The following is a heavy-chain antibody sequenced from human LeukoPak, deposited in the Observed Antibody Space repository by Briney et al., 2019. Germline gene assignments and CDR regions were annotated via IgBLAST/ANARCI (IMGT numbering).Heavy chain of an antibody. V-gene: IGHV4-59*01. D-gene: IGHD2-15*01. CDR3: AREVGDSDSDNWFDP. J-gene: IGHJ5*02. CDR1: GGSINNYY. Sequence: SETLSLTCAVSGGSINNYYWSWIRQPPGKGLKWIGYIYYSGSTNYNPSLKSRVTISIDTSKNRFSLNLSSVTAADTAVYYCAREVGDSDSDNWFDPWGQGTLVTVSS. CDR2: IYYSGST.